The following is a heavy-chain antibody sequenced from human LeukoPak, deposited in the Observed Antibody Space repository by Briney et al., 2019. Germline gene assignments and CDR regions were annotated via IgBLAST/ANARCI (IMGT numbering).Heavy chain of an antibody. CDR3: ARGGLPDP. CDR1: GGSISSSSYY. CDR2: INHSGST. J-gene: IGHJ5*02. D-gene: IGHD3/OR15-3a*01. Sequence: SETLSLTCTVSGGSISSSSYYWGWIRQPPGKGLEWIGEINHSGSTNYNPSLKSRVTISVDTSKNQFSLKLSSVTAADTAVYYCARGGLPDPWGQGTLVTVSS. V-gene: IGHV4-39*07.